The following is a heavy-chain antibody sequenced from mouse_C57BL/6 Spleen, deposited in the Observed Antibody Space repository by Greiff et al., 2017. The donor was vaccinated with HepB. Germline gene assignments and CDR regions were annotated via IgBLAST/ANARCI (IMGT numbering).Heavy chain of an antibody. Sequence: VQLQQSGAELVRPGTSVKLSCKASGYTFTSYWMHWVKQRPGQGLEWIGVIDPSDSYTNYNQKFKGKATLTVDTSSSTAYMQLSSLTSEDSAVYYCARSVYYDYDGDYWGQGTTLTVSS. CDR3: ARSVYYDYDGDY. V-gene: IGHV1-59*01. CDR2: IDPSDSYT. CDR1: GYTFTSYW. J-gene: IGHJ2*01. D-gene: IGHD2-4*01.